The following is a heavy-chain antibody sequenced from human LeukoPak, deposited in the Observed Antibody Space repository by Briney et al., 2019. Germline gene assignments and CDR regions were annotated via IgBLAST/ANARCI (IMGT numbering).Heavy chain of an antibody. CDR1: GFTFTSSA. J-gene: IGHJ5*02. V-gene: IGHV1-58*02. CDR3: AADPYCSGGSCWYWFDP. D-gene: IGHD2-15*01. Sequence: ASVKVSCKASGFTFTSSAMQWVRQARGQRLEWIGWIVVGSGNTNYAQKIQERVTITRDMSTSTAYMELSSLRSEDTAVYYCAADPYCSGGSCWYWFDPWGQGTLVTVSS. CDR2: IVVGSGNT.